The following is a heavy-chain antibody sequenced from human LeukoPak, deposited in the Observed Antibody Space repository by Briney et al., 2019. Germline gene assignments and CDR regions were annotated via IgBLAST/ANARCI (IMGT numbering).Heavy chain of an antibody. CDR1: GFTSSSYA. D-gene: IGHD5-24*01. Sequence: GGSLRLSCAASGFTSSSYAIHWVRQAPGKGLEWVAVISFDGSNKYYADSVKGRFTISRDNSKNTLYLQMNSLRAEDTAVYYCAKMGGLQRAFDYWGQGSLVTVSS. J-gene: IGHJ4*02. CDR3: AKMGGLQRAFDY. CDR2: ISFDGSNK. V-gene: IGHV3-30-3*02.